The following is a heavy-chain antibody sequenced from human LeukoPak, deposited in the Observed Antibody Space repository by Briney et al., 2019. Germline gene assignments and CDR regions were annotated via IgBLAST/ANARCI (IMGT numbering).Heavy chain of an antibody. Sequence: PGGSLRLSCAASGFTFSSYWMHWVRQAPGKGLVWVSRINSDGSSTSYADSVKGRFTISRDNAKNTPYLQMNSLRAEDTAVYYCAREAWIPNWFDPWGQGTLVTVSS. CDR2: INSDGSST. J-gene: IGHJ5*02. V-gene: IGHV3-74*01. D-gene: IGHD5-12*01. CDR3: AREAWIPNWFDP. CDR1: GFTFSSYW.